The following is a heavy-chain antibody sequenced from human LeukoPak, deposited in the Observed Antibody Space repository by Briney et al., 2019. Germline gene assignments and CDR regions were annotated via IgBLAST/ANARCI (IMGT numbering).Heavy chain of an antibody. V-gene: IGHV3-23*01. D-gene: IGHD2-15*01. CDR1: GFTFSTYA. J-gene: IGHJ5*02. CDR2: ISGGGGVT. CDR3: AKGSVSVVPLYDP. Sequence: GGSLRLSCAASGFTFSTYAMSWVRQAPGKGLEWVSGISGGGGVTYYADSVKGRFTISRDNSKHTLYLQMNSLRAEDTAAYYCAKGSVSVVPLYDPWGQGTLVTVSS.